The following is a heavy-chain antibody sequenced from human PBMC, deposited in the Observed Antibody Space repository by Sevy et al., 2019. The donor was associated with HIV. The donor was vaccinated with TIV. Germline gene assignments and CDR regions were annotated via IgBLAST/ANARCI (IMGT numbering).Heavy chain of an antibody. D-gene: IGHD6-13*01. CDR1: GFTFSSYS. Sequence: GGSLRLSCAASGFTFSSYSMNWVRQAPGKGLEWVSSISSSSSYIYYADSVKGRFTISRDNAKNSLYLQMNSLRAEDTAVYYRARGSHGGYSSSWYDFNFDYWGQGTLVTVSS. CDR2: ISSSSSYI. J-gene: IGHJ4*02. CDR3: ARGSHGGYSSSWYDFNFDY. V-gene: IGHV3-21*01.